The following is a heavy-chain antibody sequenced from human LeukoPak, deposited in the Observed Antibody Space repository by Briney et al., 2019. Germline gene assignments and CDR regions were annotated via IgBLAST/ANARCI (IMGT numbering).Heavy chain of an antibody. Sequence: GGSLRLSCAASGFTFSNYWMHWVRQAPGKGLVWVSRINRDGSSTNYADSVKGRFTISRDNANNTLYLQMNSLRAEDTAVYYCVRVDYGDYGSFYWGQGALVTVSS. J-gene: IGHJ4*02. CDR3: VRVDYGDYGSFY. D-gene: IGHD4-17*01. CDR2: INRDGSST. CDR1: GFTFSNYW. V-gene: IGHV3-74*01.